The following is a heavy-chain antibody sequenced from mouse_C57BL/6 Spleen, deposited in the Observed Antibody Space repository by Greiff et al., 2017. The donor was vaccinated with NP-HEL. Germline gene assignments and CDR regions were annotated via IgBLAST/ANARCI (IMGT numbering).Heavy chain of an antibody. V-gene: IGHV1-64*01. Sequence: QVQLQQPGAELVKPGASVKLSCKASGYTFTSYWMHWVKQRPGQGLEWIGMIHPNSGSTNYNEKFKRKATLTIDKASSTSYMQLSSLTSEDSAVYYCAREAYYSNYDYWGQGTTLTVSS. D-gene: IGHD2-5*01. CDR2: IHPNSGST. J-gene: IGHJ2*01. CDR1: GYTFTSYW. CDR3: AREAYYSNYDY.